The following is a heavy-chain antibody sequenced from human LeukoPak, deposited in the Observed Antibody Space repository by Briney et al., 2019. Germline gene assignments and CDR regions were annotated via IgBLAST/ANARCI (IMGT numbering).Heavy chain of an antibody. CDR1: GGSISGSSYY. CDR3: ARRGAVAAVIDY. J-gene: IGHJ4*02. V-gene: IGHV4-39*01. Sequence: SETLSLTCTVSGGSISGSSYYWGWIRQPPGKGLEWIGSIYYSGSTYYNPSLKSRVTISVDTSKNQFSLKLSSVTAADTAVYYCARRGAVAAVIDYWGQGTLVTVSS. D-gene: IGHD6-13*01. CDR2: IYYSGST.